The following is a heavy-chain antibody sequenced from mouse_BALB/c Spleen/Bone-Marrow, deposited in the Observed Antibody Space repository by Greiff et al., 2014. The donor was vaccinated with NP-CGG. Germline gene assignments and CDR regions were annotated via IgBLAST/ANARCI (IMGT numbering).Heavy chain of an antibody. D-gene: IGHD2-14*01. V-gene: IGHV1S81*02. J-gene: IGHJ2*01. CDR2: INPSNGRT. CDR3: GGTGFDY. Sequence: VQLQQSGAELVKPGASVKLSCKASGYTFTSYWMHWVKQRPGQGLEWIGEINPSNGRTNYNEKFKSKATLTVDKSPSTAYMQLSSLTSEDSAVYYCGGTGFDYWGQGTTLTVSS. CDR1: GYTFTSYW.